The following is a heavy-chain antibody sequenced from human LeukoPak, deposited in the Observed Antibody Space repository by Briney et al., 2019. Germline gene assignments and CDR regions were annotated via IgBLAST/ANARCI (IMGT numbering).Heavy chain of an antibody. J-gene: IGHJ5*01. Sequence: GGSLRLSCAASGFMFGNYAMSWVRQAPGKRLEWISAISGSGGGTYYADSVKGRSTISRDTANRTLYLQINSLRVGDTAIYYCAKGGSVVRGSLDSWGQGTLVSVSS. D-gene: IGHD2-15*01. CDR1: GFMFGNYA. V-gene: IGHV3-23*01. CDR3: AKGGSVVRGSLDS. CDR2: ISGSGGGT.